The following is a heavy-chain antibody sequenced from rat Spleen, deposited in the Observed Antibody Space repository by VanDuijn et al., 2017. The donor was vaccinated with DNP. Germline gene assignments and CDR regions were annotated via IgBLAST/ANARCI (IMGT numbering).Heavy chain of an antibody. Sequence: EVQLVESGGDLVQPGRSLKLSCVASGFTFSYYWMTWIRQVPGKGLEWVTTIHSDGSSTYYRDSVRGRFTFSRDNAESTLYLQMDSLRSEDTATYYCARHRLYHNLFDYWGQGTLVTVSS. J-gene: IGHJ3*01. CDR2: IHSDGSST. V-gene: IGHV5-31*01. D-gene: IGHD1-10*01. CDR1: GFTFSYYW. CDR3: ARHRLYHNLFDY.